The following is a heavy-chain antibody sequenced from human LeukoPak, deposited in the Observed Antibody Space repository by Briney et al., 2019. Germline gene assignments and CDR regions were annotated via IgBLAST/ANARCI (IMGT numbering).Heavy chain of an antibody. V-gene: IGHV4-34*01. CDR3: ASLNPFSGRRHAFDI. CDR1: GGSFSGYY. CDR2: VNHSGTA. J-gene: IGHJ3*02. D-gene: IGHD1-26*01. Sequence: SETLSLTCAVHGGSFSGYYWSWIRQPPGQGLEWIGEVNHSGTARYNPSLESRVTISVDTSKSQSSLNVYFVTAADTAVYYCASLNPFSGRRHAFDIWGQGAMVTVSS.